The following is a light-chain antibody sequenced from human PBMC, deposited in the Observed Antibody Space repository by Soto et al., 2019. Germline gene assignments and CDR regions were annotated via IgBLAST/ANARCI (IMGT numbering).Light chain of an antibody. CDR3: QQYNNWPLL. V-gene: IGKV3-15*01. CDR1: QSVSSN. CDR2: GAS. Sequence: EIVMTQSPATLSVSPGERATLSCRASQSVSSNLAWYQQKPGQAPRLLIYGASTRATGIPARFSGSGSGTEFTLTISSLQSEDFAVSYCQQYNNWPLLFGPGTKVDIK. J-gene: IGKJ3*01.